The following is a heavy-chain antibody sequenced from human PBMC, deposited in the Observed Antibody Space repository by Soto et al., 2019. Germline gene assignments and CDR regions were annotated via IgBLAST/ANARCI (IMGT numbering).Heavy chain of an antibody. CDR2: INPSGGST. Sequence: QVQLVQSGAEVKKPGASVKVSCKASGYTFTSYYMHWVRQAPGQGLEWMGIINPSGGSTSYAQKVLGGVTMTGDTSTSEVYMEGSSLRSEDTAGYYCVRAAAGTDPDAFDLWGQGTMVTVSS. CDR3: VRAAAGTDPDAFDL. D-gene: IGHD6-13*01. V-gene: IGHV1-46*03. CDR1: GYTFTSYY. J-gene: IGHJ3*01.